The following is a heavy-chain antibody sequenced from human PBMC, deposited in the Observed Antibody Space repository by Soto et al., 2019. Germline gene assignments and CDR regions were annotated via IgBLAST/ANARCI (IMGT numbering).Heavy chain of an antibody. Sequence: SAKVSFKASSGTFSSYAISWVRQAPGQGLEWMGGIIPIFGTANYAQKFQGRVTITADESTSTAYMELSSLRSEDTAVYYCARSPHYYGSGRLNYGMDVWGQGTTVTVSS. CDR1: SGTFSSYA. CDR2: IIPIFGTA. J-gene: IGHJ6*02. CDR3: ARSPHYYGSGRLNYGMDV. V-gene: IGHV1-69*13. D-gene: IGHD3-10*01.